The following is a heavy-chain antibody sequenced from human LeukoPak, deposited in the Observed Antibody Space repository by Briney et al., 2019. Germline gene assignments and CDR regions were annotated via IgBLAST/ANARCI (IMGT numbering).Heavy chain of an antibody. V-gene: IGHV4-30-4*01. D-gene: IGHD1-26*01. CDR2: IYYSGNT. CDR1: GGSISSGDYY. Sequence: SQTLSLTCTVSGGSISSGDYYWGWIRQPPGKGLEWIGYIYYSGNTYYSPSLKSRVTISVDTSKNQFSLKLSSVTAADTAVYYCARVRVGWFDPWGQGTLVTVSS. CDR3: ARVRVGWFDP. J-gene: IGHJ5*02.